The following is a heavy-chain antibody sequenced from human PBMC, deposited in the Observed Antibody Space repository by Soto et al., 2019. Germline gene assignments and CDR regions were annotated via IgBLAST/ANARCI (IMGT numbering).Heavy chain of an antibody. D-gene: IGHD3-10*01. CDR1: GGTFSSYA. V-gene: IGHV1-69*01. CDR3: AEGSERVYYYYYGMDV. CDR2: IIPIFGTA. J-gene: IGHJ6*02. Sequence: QVQLVQSGAEVKKPESSVKVSCKASGGTFSSYAISWVRQAPGQGLEWMGGIIPIFGTANYAQKFQGRVTITAVESTSTAYMELSSLRSEDTAVYYCAEGSERVYYYYYGMDVWGQGTTVTVSS.